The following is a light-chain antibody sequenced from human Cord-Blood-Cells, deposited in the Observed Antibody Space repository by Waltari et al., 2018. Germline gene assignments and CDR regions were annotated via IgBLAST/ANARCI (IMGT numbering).Light chain of an antibody. V-gene: IGKV1-5*03. CDR2: KAS. CDR3: QQYNSYSPWT. Sequence: DIQMPQSPSTLSASVGDRVTIPCRASQSISSWLAWYQQKPGKAPKLLIYKASSLESGVPSRFSGSGSGTEFTLTISSLQPDDFATYYCQQYNSYSPWTFGQGTKVEIK. J-gene: IGKJ1*01. CDR1: QSISSW.